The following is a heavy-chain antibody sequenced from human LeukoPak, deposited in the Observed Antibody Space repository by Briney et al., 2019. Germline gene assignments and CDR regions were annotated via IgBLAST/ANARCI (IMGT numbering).Heavy chain of an antibody. CDR3: GRGDSRVTTLFDY. CDR2: IYYSGST. J-gene: IGHJ4*02. Sequence: SETLSLTCTVSGGSISSGGYYWSWIRQHPGKGLEWIGYIYYSGSTYYNPSLKSRVTISVDTSKNQFSLKLSSVTAADTAVYYCGRGDSRVTTLFDYWGQGTLVTVS. D-gene: IGHD4-11*01. V-gene: IGHV4-31*03. CDR1: GGSISSGGYY.